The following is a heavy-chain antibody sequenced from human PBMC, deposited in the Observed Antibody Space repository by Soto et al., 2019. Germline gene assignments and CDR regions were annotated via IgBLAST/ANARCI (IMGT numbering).Heavy chain of an antibody. CDR3: ARAQLPPGIAAAAYSFDY. Sequence: GGSLRLSCAASGFTVSSNYMSWLRQAPGKGLEWVSVIYSGGSTYYADSVKGRFTISRDNSKNTLYLQMNSLRAEDTAVYYCARAQLPPGIAAAAYSFDYWGQGTLVTVSS. V-gene: IGHV3-66*01. J-gene: IGHJ4*02. D-gene: IGHD6-13*01. CDR1: GFTVSSNY. CDR2: IYSGGST.